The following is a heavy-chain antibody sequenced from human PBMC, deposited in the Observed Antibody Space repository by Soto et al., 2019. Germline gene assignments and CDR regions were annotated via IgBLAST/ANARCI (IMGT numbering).Heavy chain of an antibody. CDR3: ARDRYSSGPDY. CDR2: IYYSGST. D-gene: IGHD6-19*01. J-gene: IGHJ4*02. Sequence: SETLSLTCTVSGGSISSYYWSWIRQPPGKGLEWIGYIYYSGSTNYNPSLKSRVTISVDTSKNQFSLKLSSVTAADTAVYYCARDRYSSGPDYWGQTTLVTGSS. V-gene: IGHV4-59*01. CDR1: GGSISSYY.